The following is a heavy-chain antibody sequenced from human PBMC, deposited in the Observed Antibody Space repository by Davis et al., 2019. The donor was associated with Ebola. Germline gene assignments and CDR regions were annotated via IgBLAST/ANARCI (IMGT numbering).Heavy chain of an antibody. CDR3: ARAQFPTTSDH. D-gene: IGHD1-1*01. J-gene: IGHJ4*02. V-gene: IGHV1-18*04. CDR2: INPHNGNT. Sequence: ASVTVSCKASGYTFPNYGITWVRQAPGQGLEGMGWINPHNGNTNHAQNAHGRVIITSVTATTTAYMEVGSLRSDDTAVYYCARAQFPTTSDHWGQGTLVTVSS. CDR1: GYTFPNYG.